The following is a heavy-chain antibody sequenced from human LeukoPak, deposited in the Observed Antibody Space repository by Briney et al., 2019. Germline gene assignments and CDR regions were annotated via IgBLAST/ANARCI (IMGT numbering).Heavy chain of an antibody. CDR1: GFTFSSYA. CDR2: ISGSGGST. D-gene: IGHD2-15*01. Sequence: GGSLRLSCAASGFTFSSYAMSWVRQAPGKGLEWVSGISGSGGSTYYADSVKGRFTISRDNSKNTLYLQMNSLTAEDTAVYYCAKDGHSGGSAFDIWGQGTMVTVST. CDR3: AKDGHSGGSAFDI. V-gene: IGHV3-23*01. J-gene: IGHJ3*02.